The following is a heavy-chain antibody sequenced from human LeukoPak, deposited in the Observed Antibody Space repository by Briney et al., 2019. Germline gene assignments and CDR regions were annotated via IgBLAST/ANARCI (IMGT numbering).Heavy chain of an antibody. CDR1: GFTFSNYE. CDR3: ASGILTGYYRGVAFDI. Sequence: GGSLRLSCAASGFTFSNYEMNWVRQAPGKGLAWVSYISSSGSTIYYADSVKGRFTISRDNAKNSLYLQMSSLRAEDTAVYYCASGILTGYYRGVAFDIWGQGTMVTVSS. J-gene: IGHJ3*02. V-gene: IGHV3-48*03. D-gene: IGHD3-9*01. CDR2: ISSSGSTI.